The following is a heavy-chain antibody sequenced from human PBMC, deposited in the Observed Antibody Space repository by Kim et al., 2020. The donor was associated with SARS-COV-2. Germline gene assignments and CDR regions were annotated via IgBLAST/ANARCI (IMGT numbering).Heavy chain of an antibody. D-gene: IGHD6-13*01. Sequence: AESVKGRFTISRDNSKNTLYLQMNSLRAEDTAVYYCAKDRYSSSWNYFDYWGQGTLVTVSS. V-gene: IGHV3-30*02. J-gene: IGHJ4*02. CDR3: AKDRYSSSWNYFDY.